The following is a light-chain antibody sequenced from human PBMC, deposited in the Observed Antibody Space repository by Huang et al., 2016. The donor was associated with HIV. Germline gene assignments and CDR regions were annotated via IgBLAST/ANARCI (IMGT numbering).Light chain of an antibody. CDR1: ENIVYS. CDR2: AAS. J-gene: IGKJ4*01. Sequence: EIQLTQSPSSLSASVGDGITITCRASENIVYSLSWFRQRPGRAPEALIYAASRLHAGGPSKFSATGSGANFTLSIDGRGPEDFATYYCQQSRSLPRTYGGGTKVDI. V-gene: IGKV1-39*01. CDR3: QQSRSLPRT.